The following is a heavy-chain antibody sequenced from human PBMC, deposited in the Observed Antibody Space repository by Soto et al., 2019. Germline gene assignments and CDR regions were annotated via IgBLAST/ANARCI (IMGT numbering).Heavy chain of an antibody. Sequence: QVQLQESGSGLVKPSQTLSLTCTVSGASISSGGYYWGWIRQHPGKGLEWIGFLYYIGTSYYNPSLESRITLSVDTSKNHFSLNLTSVTAADTAVYYGARVLRDVLSDRYYWYFDLWGRGTLVTVSS. CDR3: ARVLRDVLSDRYYWYFDL. D-gene: IGHD3-16*02. CDR1: GASISSGGYY. V-gene: IGHV4-31*03. J-gene: IGHJ2*01. CDR2: LYYIGTS.